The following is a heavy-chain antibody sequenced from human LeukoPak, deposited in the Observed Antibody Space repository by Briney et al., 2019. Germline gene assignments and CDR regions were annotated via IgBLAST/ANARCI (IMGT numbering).Heavy chain of an antibody. CDR2: IHKNAIT. CDR1: DFTVSSNY. V-gene: IGHV3-66*03. D-gene: IGHD1-26*01. Sequence: GGSLRLSCAASDFTVSSNYMTWVRQPPGKGLEWVSVIHKNAITSYADTVRGRFTISRDNSKNTLYLQMDSLRPEDTAVYYCAKGQVGIQSSKWFDPWGQGTQVTVSS. CDR3: AKGQVGIQSSKWFDP. J-gene: IGHJ5*02.